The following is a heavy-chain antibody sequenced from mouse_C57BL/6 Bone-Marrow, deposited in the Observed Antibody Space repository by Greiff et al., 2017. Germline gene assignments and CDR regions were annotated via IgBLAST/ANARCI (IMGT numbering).Heavy chain of an antibody. V-gene: IGHV1-58*01. CDR1: GYTFTSYG. D-gene: IGHD2-1*01. Sequence: VQLQQSGAELVRPGSSVKMSCKASGYTFTSYGIHWVKQRPGQGLEWIGNIYIGNGYTKYNEKFKGKATLTSDTSSSPAYMQLSSLTSEYSAIYFCARSAGGCLRFAYWGQGTLVTVSA. CDR3: ARSAGGCLRFAY. CDR2: IYIGNGYT. J-gene: IGHJ3*01.